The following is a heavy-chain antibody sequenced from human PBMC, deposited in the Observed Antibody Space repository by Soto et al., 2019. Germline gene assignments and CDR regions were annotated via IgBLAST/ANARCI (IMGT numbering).Heavy chain of an antibody. CDR1: GFTVSSTY. CDR3: ARPPSGSTPGTYYGMDV. Sequence: GGSLRLSCAASGFTVSSTYMSWVRQAPGKGLDWVSVIYSGGNTYYADSVKGRFTISRDNSKNTLYLRMNSLGAEDTAVYYCARPPSGSTPGTYYGMDVWGQGTTVTVSS. CDR2: IYSGGNT. V-gene: IGHV3-53*01. J-gene: IGHJ6*02. D-gene: IGHD2-2*01.